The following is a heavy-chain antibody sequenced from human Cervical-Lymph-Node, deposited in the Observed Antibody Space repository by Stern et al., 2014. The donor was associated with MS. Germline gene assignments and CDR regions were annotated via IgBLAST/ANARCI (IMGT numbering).Heavy chain of an antibody. CDR2: INPSDGST. J-gene: IGHJ4*02. CDR3: SRPDTVNTAMVGDY. D-gene: IGHD5-18*01. Sequence: QLVQSGAEVKKPGASVKVSCKASGYTFTSYYMHWVRQAPGQGLEWMGIINPSDGSTNYAQKFQGRVTMTRDASTSTVYMKLSGLRSEDTAVYYCSRPDTVNTAMVGDYWGQGTLVTVSS. CDR1: GYTFTSYY. V-gene: IGHV1-46*03.